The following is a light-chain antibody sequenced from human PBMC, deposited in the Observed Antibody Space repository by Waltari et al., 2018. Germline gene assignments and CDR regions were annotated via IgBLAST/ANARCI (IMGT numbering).Light chain of an antibody. J-gene: IGLJ2*01. Sequence: QSALTQPASVSGSPGQSITISCTGTSSDFGAYDYVSWYQQHPGKAPKLMIYDVSSRPSGVSNRFSGSKSGNTASLTISGLQTEDEADYYCSSSTFTTLIFGGGTKLTVL. CDR3: SSSTFTTLI. CDR1: SSDFGAYDY. CDR2: DVS. V-gene: IGLV2-14*03.